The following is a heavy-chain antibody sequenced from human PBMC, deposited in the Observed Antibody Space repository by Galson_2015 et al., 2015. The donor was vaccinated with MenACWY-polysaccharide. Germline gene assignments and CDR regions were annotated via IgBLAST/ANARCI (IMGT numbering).Heavy chain of an antibody. J-gene: IGHJ4*02. Sequence: SLRLSCAASGFTFSSFEMNWVRQAPGKGLEWISYISSSGTTIHYADSVKGRFTISRDNAKNALHLQMNSLRAEDTAVYYCARVYRQVEDYWGQGTLVTVSS. V-gene: IGHV3-48*03. D-gene: IGHD2-15*01. CDR3: ARVYRQVEDY. CDR1: GFTFSSFE. CDR2: ISSSGTTI.